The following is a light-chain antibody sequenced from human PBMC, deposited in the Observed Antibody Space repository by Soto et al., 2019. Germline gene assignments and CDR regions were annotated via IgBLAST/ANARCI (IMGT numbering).Light chain of an antibody. Sequence: EIVLTQFPGTLSLSPWERATLSCRASQSVSSYLAWYQQKPGQAPRLLIYGASSRATGIPDRFSGSESGTDFTLTISRLEPEDFAVYYCQHYVTSLTTFGQGTKVDIK. CDR3: QHYVTSLTT. J-gene: IGKJ1*01. CDR2: GAS. CDR1: QSVSSY. V-gene: IGKV3-20*01.